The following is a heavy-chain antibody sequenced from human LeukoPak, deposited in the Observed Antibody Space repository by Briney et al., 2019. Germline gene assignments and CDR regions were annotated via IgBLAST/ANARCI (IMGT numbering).Heavy chain of an antibody. D-gene: IGHD4-17*01. J-gene: IGHJ6*02. CDR1: GYTFTGYY. V-gene: IGHV1-2*02. CDR2: INPNSGGT. Sequence: ASVKVSCKASGYTFTGYYMHWVRQAPGQGLEWRGWINPNSGGTNYAQKFQGRVTMTRDTSISTAYMELRRLRSDDTAVYYCARGPQTTVSYYYYYYGMDVWGQGTTVTVSS. CDR3: ARGPQTTVSYYYYYYGMDV.